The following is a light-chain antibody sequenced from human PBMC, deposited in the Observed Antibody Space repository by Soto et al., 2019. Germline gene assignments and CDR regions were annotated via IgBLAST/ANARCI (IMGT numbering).Light chain of an antibody. CDR1: QSISSNY. J-gene: IGKJ5*01. Sequence: EIVLTQSPGTLSLSPGERATLSCRASQSISSNYFAWYQQQPGQARRLLIDGASSRATGIPDRFSGSGSGTDFTLTISRLEPEDFAAYHCQQYGSPLITFGQGTRLEIK. CDR3: QQYGSPLIT. CDR2: GAS. V-gene: IGKV3-20*01.